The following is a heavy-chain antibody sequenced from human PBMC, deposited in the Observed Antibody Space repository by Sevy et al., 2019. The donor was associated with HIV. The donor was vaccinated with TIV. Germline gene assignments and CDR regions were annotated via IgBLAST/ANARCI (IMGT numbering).Heavy chain of an antibody. CDR3: ARGQVGRIYYYGSGSEPYYYYYMDV. CDR2: IYYSGST. Sequence: SETLSLTCTVSGGSISSGGYYWSWIRQHPGKGLEWIGYIYYSGSTYYNPSLKSRVTISVDTSKNRFSLRLSSVTAADTAVYYCARGQVGRIYYYGSGSEPYYYYYMDVWGKGTTVTVSS. CDR1: GGSISSGGYY. V-gene: IGHV4-31*03. J-gene: IGHJ6*03. D-gene: IGHD3-10*01.